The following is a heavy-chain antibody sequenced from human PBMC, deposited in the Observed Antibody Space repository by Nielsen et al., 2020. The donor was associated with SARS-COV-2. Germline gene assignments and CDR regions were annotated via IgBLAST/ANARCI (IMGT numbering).Heavy chain of an antibody. CDR3: ATYSYSSSWDPRRGFQH. J-gene: IGHJ1*01. V-gene: IGHV5-51*01. Sequence: VRQMPGKGLEWMGIIYPGDSDTRYSPSFQGQVTISADKSISTAYLQWSSLKASDTAMYYCATYSYSSSWDPRRGFQHWGQGTLVTVSS. CDR2: IYPGDSDT. D-gene: IGHD6-13*01.